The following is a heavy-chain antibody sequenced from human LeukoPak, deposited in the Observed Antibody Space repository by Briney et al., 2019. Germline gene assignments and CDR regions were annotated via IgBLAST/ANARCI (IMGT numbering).Heavy chain of an antibody. V-gene: IGHV3-21*01. CDR3: PRTPGPLPAMGSASDY. Sequence: PGGSLRLSCAASGFTFSSYSMNWVRQAPGKGLEWASSISSSSSYIYYADSVKGRFTISRDNAKNSLYLQMNSLRAEDTAVYYWPRTPGPLPAMGSASDYWGQGTWSPSPQ. CDR1: GFTFSSYS. J-gene: IGHJ4*02. D-gene: IGHD5-18*01. CDR2: ISSSSSYI.